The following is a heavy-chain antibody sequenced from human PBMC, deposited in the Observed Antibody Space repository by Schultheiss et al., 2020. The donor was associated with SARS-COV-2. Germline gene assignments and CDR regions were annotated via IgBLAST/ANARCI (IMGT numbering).Heavy chain of an antibody. CDR2: IGTAGDT. V-gene: IGHV3-13*04. CDR3: ASGYHYGSGSLLFFV. D-gene: IGHD3-10*01. J-gene: IGHJ6*04. CDR1: GFTFSSYD. Sequence: GGSLRLSCAASGFTFSSYDMHWVRQATGKGLEWVSAIGTAGDTYYQGSVKGRFTISRENAKNTLYLQMNRLRAEDTAVYYCASGYHYGSGSLLFFVWGKGTTVTVSS.